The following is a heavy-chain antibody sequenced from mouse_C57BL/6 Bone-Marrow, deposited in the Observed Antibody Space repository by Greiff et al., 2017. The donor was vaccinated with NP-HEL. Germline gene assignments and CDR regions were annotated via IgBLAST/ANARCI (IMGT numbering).Heavy chain of an antibody. CDR1: GFTFSSYA. CDR3: ARGVHYGSSYGWYFDV. V-gene: IGHV5-4*01. Sequence: EVHLVESGGGLVKPGGSLKLSCAASGFTFSSYAMSWVRQTPEKRLEWVATISDGGSYTYYPDNVKGRFTISRDNAKNNLYLQMSHLKSEDTAMYYCARGVHYGSSYGWYFDVWGTGTTVTVSS. D-gene: IGHD1-1*01. J-gene: IGHJ1*03. CDR2: ISDGGSYT.